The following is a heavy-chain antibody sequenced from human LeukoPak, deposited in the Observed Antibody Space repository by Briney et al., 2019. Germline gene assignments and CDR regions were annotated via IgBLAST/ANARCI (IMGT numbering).Heavy chain of an antibody. CDR3: ARSNQADDY. J-gene: IGHJ4*02. D-gene: IGHD1-14*01. V-gene: IGHV3-74*01. CDR1: GFTFSDYW. CDR2: INSGGSRT. Sequence: GGSLRLSCAASGFTFSDYWMHWVRQVPGKGLVWVSRINSGGSRTTYADSVKGRFTISRDNAKNTLYLQMDSLRAEDTGVYYCARSNQADDYWGQGTLVTVTS.